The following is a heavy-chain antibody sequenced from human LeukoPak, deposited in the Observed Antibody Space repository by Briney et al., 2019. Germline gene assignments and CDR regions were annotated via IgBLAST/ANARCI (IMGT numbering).Heavy chain of an antibody. D-gene: IGHD3-22*01. Sequence: PGGSLRLSCAASGFTFSSYEMNWVLQAPGKGLEWVSYISSSGSTIYYADSVKGRFTISRDNAKNSLYLQMNSLRAEDTAVYYCARAFSSSGYKLGADYWGPGTLVTVSS. CDR3: ARAFSSSGYKLGADY. CDR1: GFTFSSYE. CDR2: ISSSGSTI. V-gene: IGHV3-48*03. J-gene: IGHJ4*02.